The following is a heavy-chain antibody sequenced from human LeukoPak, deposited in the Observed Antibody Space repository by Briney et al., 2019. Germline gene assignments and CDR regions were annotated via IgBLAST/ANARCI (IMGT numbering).Heavy chain of an antibody. CDR2: IREDGSEK. CDR3: ARGPTNGQAFDY. CDR1: GFTFSSSW. Sequence: GGTLRLSCAASGFTFSSSWMTWVRQAPGKGLEWVASIREDGSEKTSVDSVKGRFTISRDNAKNSLYLQMDSLRAEDTAVYYCARGPTNGQAFDYWGQGTLVTVSS. V-gene: IGHV3-7*01. D-gene: IGHD2-8*01. J-gene: IGHJ4*02.